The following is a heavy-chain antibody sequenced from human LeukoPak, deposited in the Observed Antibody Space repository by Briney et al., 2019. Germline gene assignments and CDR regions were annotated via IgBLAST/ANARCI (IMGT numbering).Heavy chain of an antibody. D-gene: IGHD3-10*01. J-gene: IGHJ6*04. CDR1: GYTLTELS. CDR3: ATAGLGYHYYGMDV. V-gene: IGHV1-24*01. CDR2: FDPEDGET. Sequence: GASVKVSCKVSGYTLTELSMHWVRQAPGKGLEWMGGFDPEDGETIYAQKFQGRVTMTEDTSTDTAYMELSSLRSEDTAVYYCATAGLGYHYYGMDVWGRGRTVTVSS.